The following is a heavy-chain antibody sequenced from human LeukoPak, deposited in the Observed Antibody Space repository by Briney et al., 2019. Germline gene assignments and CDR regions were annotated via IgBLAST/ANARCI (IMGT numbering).Heavy chain of an antibody. CDR1: GFTFSSYE. J-gene: IGHJ4*02. D-gene: IGHD4-23*01. V-gene: IGHV3-48*03. CDR2: ISSSGSTI. CDR3: ARASRWQPGSFDY. Sequence: PGGSLRLSCAASGFTFSSYEMNWVRQAPGKGLEWVSYISSSGSTIYYADSVKGRFTISRDNAKNSLYLQMNSLRAEDTAVYYCARASRWQPGSFDYWGQGTLVTVSS.